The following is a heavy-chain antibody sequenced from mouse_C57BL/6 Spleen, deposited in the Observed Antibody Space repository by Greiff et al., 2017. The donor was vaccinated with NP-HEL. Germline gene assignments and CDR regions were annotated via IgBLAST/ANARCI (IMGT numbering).Heavy chain of an antibody. Sequence: VQLQQSGPELVKPGASFPIPFPASGYTFTDYNMDWVKQSHGKSLEWIGDINPNHGGTLSNQKFKGKATLTVDKSSSTAYMELRSLTSEDTAVYYCARIRYYSGSSYRYWYFGVWGTGTTVTVSS. CDR1: GYTFTDYN. D-gene: IGHD1-1*01. CDR3: ARIRYYSGSSYRYWYFGV. CDR2: INPNHGGT. J-gene: IGHJ1*03. V-gene: IGHV1-18*01.